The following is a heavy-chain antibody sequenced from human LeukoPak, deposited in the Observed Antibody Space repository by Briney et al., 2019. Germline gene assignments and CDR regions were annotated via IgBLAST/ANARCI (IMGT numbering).Heavy chain of an antibody. CDR2: IKQDGSEK. D-gene: IGHD6-13*01. CDR3: ARRPYSSSWYYFDY. CDR1: GFTFSSYW. J-gene: IGHJ4*02. V-gene: IGHV3-7*01. Sequence: GGSLRLSCAASGFTFSSYWMSWVRQAPGKGLEWVANIKQDGSEKYYVDSVEGRFTISRDNAKNSLYLQMNSLRAEDTAVYYCARRPYSSSWYYFDYWGQGTLVTVSS.